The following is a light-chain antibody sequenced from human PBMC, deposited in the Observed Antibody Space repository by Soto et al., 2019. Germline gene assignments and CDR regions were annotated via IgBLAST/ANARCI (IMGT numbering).Light chain of an antibody. J-gene: IGLJ1*01. V-gene: IGLV2-14*03. Sequence: QSVLTQPASVSGSPGQSITVSCSGISSDFGVSNYVSWYQQHPGKAPRLIIFDVNNRPAGVSPRFSGSKSGDTASLTISGLQTEDEAHYYCYSYRGYYTRVFGTGTKFAVL. CDR1: SSDFGVSNY. CDR2: DVN. CDR3: YSYRGYYTRV.